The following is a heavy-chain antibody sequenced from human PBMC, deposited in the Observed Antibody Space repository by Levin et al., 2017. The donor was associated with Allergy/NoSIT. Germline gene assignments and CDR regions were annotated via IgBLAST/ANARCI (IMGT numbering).Heavy chain of an antibody. CDR1: GYTFSSYA. Sequence: ASVKVSCKASGYTFSSYAISWVRQAPGQGLEWMGWISGYNGNTDYAQKFQGRVTMTTDTSTSTAYMEPRGLRSDGTAVYYCARRLHGYYYFDYWGQGTLVTVSS. V-gene: IGHV1-18*01. D-gene: IGHD3-3*01. CDR2: ISGYNGNT. CDR3: ARRLHGYYYFDY. J-gene: IGHJ4*02.